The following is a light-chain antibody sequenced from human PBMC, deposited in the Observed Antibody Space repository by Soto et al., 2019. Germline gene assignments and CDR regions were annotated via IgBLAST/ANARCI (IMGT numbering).Light chain of an antibody. J-gene: IGLJ1*01. Sequence: QSVLTQPASVSGSPGQSITISCTGTSSDFGSYNLVSWYQQHPGKAPKLVIYEGSKRPSGVSNRFSGSKSGNTASLTISGLQAEDEADYYCCSYAGSSTFYVFGTGTKVHVL. CDR2: EGS. V-gene: IGLV2-23*01. CDR3: CSYAGSSTFYV. CDR1: SSDFGSYNL.